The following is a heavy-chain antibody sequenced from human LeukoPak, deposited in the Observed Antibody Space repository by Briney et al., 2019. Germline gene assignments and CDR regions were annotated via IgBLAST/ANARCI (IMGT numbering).Heavy chain of an antibody. D-gene: IGHD1-26*01. CDR3: ARVGVGATRIFDY. Sequence: PSETLSLTCTVSGGSISSGDYYWSWIRQPPGKGLEWIGYIYYSGSTYYNPSLKSRVTISVDTSKNQFSLKLSSVTAADTAVYYCARVGVGATRIFDYWGQGTLVTVSS. V-gene: IGHV4-30-4*01. J-gene: IGHJ4*02. CDR2: IYYSGST. CDR1: GGSISSGDYY.